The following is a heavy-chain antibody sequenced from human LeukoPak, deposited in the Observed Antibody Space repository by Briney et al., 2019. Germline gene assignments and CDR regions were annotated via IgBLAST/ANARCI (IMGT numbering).Heavy chain of an antibody. D-gene: IGHD6-19*01. CDR1: GDRVSSNSAA. Sequence: SQTLSLTCAISGDRVSSNSAAWNWLRHSPLRGLEWLARTYYRYKWYNDYATSMKSRITINADTSKNQLSLQLNSVTPEDTAVYYCAREFWSRGAYSSAWYYQYWGQGTLVTVSS. J-gene: IGHJ4*02. CDR2: TYYRYKWYN. CDR3: AREFWSRGAYSSAWYYQY. V-gene: IGHV6-1*01.